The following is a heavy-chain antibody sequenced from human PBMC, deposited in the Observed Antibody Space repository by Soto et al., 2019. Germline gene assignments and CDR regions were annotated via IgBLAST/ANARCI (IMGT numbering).Heavy chain of an antibody. J-gene: IGHJ5*02. V-gene: IGHV1-2*02. CDR3: TKKGGATFPFDA. Sequence: ASVRVSCKASGYTFIDYYIHWVRQARGQGLEWMGWVSSRSGGTNYAQKFLGRVTITRDTSISTAYMELTGLTSDGTAVYYCTKKGGATFPFDAWGQGTRVTVSS. CDR1: GYTFIDYY. CDR2: VSSRSGGT. D-gene: IGHD2-8*01.